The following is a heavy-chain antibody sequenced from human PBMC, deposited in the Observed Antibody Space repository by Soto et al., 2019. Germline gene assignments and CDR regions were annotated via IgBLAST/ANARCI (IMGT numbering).Heavy chain of an antibody. CDR2: IIPIFGTA. CDR3: ASCYLSGGNRADAFDI. J-gene: IGHJ3*02. D-gene: IGHD2-15*01. V-gene: IGHV1-69*13. Sequence: GASVKVSCKASGGTFSSYAISWVRQAPGQGLEWMGGIIPIFGTANYAQKFQGRVTITADESTSTAYMELSSLRSEDTAVYYCASCYLSGGNRADAFDIWGQGTIVTVSS. CDR1: GGTFSSYA.